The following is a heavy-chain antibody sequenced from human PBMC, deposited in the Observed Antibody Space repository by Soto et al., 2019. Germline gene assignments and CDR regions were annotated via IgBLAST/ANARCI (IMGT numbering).Heavy chain of an antibody. CDR1: GYIFTSYY. V-gene: IGHV1-46*01. CDR2: INPSDIGT. D-gene: IGHD1-26*01. CDR3: AREPRVVGTTRSDDFDF. Sequence: ASVKVSCKASGYIFTSYYMHWVRQAPGQGLEWMGIINPSDIGTIYAQDFQGRVTMTGDTSTSVVYMELSSLRSEDTAVYYCAREPRVVGTTRSDDFDFWRQGTMGTVSS. J-gene: IGHJ3*01.